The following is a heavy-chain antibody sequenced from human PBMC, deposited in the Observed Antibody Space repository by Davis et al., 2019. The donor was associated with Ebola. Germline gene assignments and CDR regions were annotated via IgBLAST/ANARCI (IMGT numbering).Heavy chain of an antibody. J-gene: IGHJ6*02. V-gene: IGHV3-74*01. Sequence: PGGSLRLSCAASGFTFINYWMHWVRQAPGKGLEWVSRANSDGSTTGYGDSVKGRFTISRDNARNTLYLQMNSLRAEDTAVYYCAKSHGYCSGGNCYGYYYYGMDVWGQGTTVTVSS. CDR3: AKSHGYCSGGNCYGYYYYGMDV. CDR1: GFTFINYW. CDR2: ANSDGSTT. D-gene: IGHD2-15*01.